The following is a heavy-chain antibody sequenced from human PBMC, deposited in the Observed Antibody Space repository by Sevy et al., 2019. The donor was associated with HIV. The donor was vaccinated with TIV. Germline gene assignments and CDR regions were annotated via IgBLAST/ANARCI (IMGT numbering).Heavy chain of an antibody. CDR3: ARADRLGYSSSWFDP. Sequence: GGSLRLSCAASGFTFSSYAMHWVRQAPGKGLEWVAVISYDGSNKYYADSVKGRFTISRDNSKNTLYLQMNSLRAEDTAVYYCARADRLGYSSSWFDPWGQGTLVTVSS. CDR2: ISYDGSNK. J-gene: IGHJ5*02. D-gene: IGHD6-13*01. CDR1: GFTFSSYA. V-gene: IGHV3-30-3*01.